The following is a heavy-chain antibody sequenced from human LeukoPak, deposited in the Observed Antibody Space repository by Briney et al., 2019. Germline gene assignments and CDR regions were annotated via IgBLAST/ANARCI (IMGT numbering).Heavy chain of an antibody. CDR2: IAHDSTTI. Sequence: PGGSLGLSCAASGFTFRIYGMNWVRQAPGKGPEWVSYIAHDSTTIYYKDSVKGRFTMSRDNARTSLYLQMTSLRSEDTAMYYCARATRNGYDYWGQGTLVTVSS. D-gene: IGHD5-24*01. V-gene: IGHV3-48*04. J-gene: IGHJ4*02. CDR1: GFTFRIYG. CDR3: ARATRNGYDY.